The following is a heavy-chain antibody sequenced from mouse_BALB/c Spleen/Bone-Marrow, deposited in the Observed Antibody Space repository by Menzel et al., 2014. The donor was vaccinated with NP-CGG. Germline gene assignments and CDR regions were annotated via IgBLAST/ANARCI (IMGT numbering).Heavy chain of an antibody. Sequence: QVQLKESGAELVRPGSSVKISCKASGYVFSTYWMNWVKQRPGQGLEWIGQIYPGDGDTNYNGKFKGTATLTADKSSSTAYMQLSSLTSEDSAVYFSARSGYGSSYDYWGQGTALTVSS. CDR3: ARSGYGSSYDY. V-gene: IGHV1-80*01. CDR1: GYVFSTYW. CDR2: IYPGDGDT. J-gene: IGHJ2*01. D-gene: IGHD1-1*01.